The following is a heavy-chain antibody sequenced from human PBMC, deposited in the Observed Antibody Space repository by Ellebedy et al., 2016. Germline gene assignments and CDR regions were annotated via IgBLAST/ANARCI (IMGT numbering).Heavy chain of an antibody. CDR2: IYYSGST. J-gene: IGHJ6*02. CDR1: GGSISSSSYY. Sequence: SETLSLTCTVSGGSISSSSYYWGWIRQPPGKGLEWIGSIYYSGSTYYNPSLKSRVTISVDTSKNQFSLKLSSVTAADTAVYYCAMYPYSSSWYDFVGYYGMDVWGQGTTVTVSS. V-gene: IGHV4-39*01. D-gene: IGHD6-13*01. CDR3: AMYPYSSSWYDFVGYYGMDV.